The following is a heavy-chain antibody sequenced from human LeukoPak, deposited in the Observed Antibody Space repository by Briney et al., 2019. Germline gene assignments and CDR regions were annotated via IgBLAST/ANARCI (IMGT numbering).Heavy chain of an antibody. D-gene: IGHD6-19*01. CDR3: ARGPYSSGWFYFDY. CDR2: ISSSGSTI. CDR1: GFTFSSYE. J-gene: IGHJ4*02. V-gene: IGHV3-48*03. Sequence: PGGSLRLSCAASGFTFSSYEMKWVRQAPGKGLEWVSYISSSGSTIYYADSVKGRFTISRDNSKNTLYLQMNSLRAEDTAVYYCARGPYSSGWFYFDYWGQGTLVTVSS.